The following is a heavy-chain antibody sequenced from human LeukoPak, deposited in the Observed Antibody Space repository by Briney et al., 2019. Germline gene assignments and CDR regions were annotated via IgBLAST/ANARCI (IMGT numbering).Heavy chain of an antibody. CDR3: ARVADFWSGYYDY. Sequence: SETLSLTCTVSGGSNSSYYWSWIRQPPGKGLEWIGYIYYSGSTNYNPSLKSRVTISVDTSKNQFSLKLSSVTAADTAVYYCARVADFWSGYYDYWGQGTLVTVSS. D-gene: IGHD3-3*01. J-gene: IGHJ4*02. CDR2: IYYSGST. CDR1: GGSNSSYY. V-gene: IGHV4-59*01.